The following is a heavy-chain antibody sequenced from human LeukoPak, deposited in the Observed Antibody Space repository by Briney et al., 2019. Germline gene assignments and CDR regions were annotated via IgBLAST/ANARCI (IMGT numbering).Heavy chain of an antibody. CDR3: ARSPSYSSGWYPYQYFDY. V-gene: IGHV2-70*11. J-gene: IGHJ4*02. Sequence: SGPAVPKPTQTLTLTCTFSGFSLSTSGMCVSWIRQPPGNPLEWLARIDWDDDKYYSTSLKTRLTISKDTSKNQVVLTMTNMDPVDTATYYCARSPSYSSGWYPYQYFDYWGQGAPVAVSS. D-gene: IGHD6-19*01. CDR2: IDWDDDK. CDR1: GFSLSTSGMC.